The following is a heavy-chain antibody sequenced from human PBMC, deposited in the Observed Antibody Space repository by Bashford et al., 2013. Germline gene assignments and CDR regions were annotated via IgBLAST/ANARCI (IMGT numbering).Heavy chain of an antibody. Sequence: SSETLSLTCTVSGGSISSYVLELGSGSPTGRGWSGLGEIYHSGSTNYNPSLKSRVTISIDTSKNQISLNLTSVTAADTALYYCARGGYGGLTDYWGQGSPGHRLL. D-gene: IGHD3-16*01. J-gene: IGHJ4*02. V-gene: IGHV4-59*12. CDR1: GGSISSYV. CDR2: IYHSGST. CDR3: ARGGYGGLTDY.